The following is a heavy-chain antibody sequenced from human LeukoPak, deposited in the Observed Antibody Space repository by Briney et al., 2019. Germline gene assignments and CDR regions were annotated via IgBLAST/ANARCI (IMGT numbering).Heavy chain of an antibody. CDR2: IKQDGSEK. Sequence: GGSLRLSCAASGFTFSSYWMSWVRQAPGKGLEWVANIKQDGSEKYYVDSVKGRFTISRDNAKNSLYLQMNSLRAEDTAVYYCARGWGITIFGVAHFDYWGQGTLVTVSS. CDR1: GFTFSSYW. CDR3: ARGWGITIFGVAHFDY. J-gene: IGHJ4*02. V-gene: IGHV3-7*01. D-gene: IGHD3-3*01.